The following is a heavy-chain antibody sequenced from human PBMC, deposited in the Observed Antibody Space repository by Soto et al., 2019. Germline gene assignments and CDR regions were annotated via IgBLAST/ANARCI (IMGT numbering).Heavy chain of an antibody. CDR2: IYHSGSS. J-gene: IGHJ5*02. V-gene: IGHV4-30-2*01. CDR3: ARVPGP. CDR1: GGSISSGGYS. Sequence: QLQLQESGSGLVKPSQTLSLTCAVSGGSISSGGYSWSWIRQPPGKGLEWIGYIYHSGSSYYNPSLKSRVXXSVDXXKXXXXLXLSSVTAAXTAVYYCARVPGPWGQGTLVTVSS.